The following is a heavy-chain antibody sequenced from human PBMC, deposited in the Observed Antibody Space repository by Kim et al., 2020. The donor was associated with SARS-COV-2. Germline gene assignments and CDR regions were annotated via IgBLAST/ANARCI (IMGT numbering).Heavy chain of an antibody. V-gene: IGHV3-15*01. CDR2: IKSKTDGGTT. Sequence: GGSLRLSCAASGFTFSNAWMSWVRQAPGKGLEWVGRIKSKTDGGTTDYAAPVKGRFTISRDDSKNTLYLQMNSLKTEDTAVYYCTTTEYYYDSSGYYRNDAFDIWGQGTMVTVSS. CDR1: GFTFSNAW. D-gene: IGHD3-22*01. CDR3: TTTEYYYDSSGYYRNDAFDI. J-gene: IGHJ3*02.